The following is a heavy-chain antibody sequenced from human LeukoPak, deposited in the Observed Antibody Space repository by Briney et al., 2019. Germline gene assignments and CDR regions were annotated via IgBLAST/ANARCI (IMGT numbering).Heavy chain of an antibody. Sequence: GGSLRLSCAASGFTFSGSAMHWVRQASGKGLEWVGRIRSKANSYATVYGASVKGRFTISRDDSKNTAYLQMNSLKTEDTAVYYCTPITEAAAGTFDYWGQGTLVTVSS. CDR2: IRSKANSYAT. CDR3: TPITEAAAGTFDY. V-gene: IGHV3-73*01. J-gene: IGHJ4*02. D-gene: IGHD6-13*01. CDR1: GFTFSGSA.